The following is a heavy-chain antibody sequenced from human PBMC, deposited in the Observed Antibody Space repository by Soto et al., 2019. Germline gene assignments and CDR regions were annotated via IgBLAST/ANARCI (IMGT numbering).Heavy chain of an antibody. J-gene: IGHJ4*02. CDR2: IYLDDDK. CDR3: AHSPYYDILTGYYNTYYFDY. V-gene: IGHV2-5*02. Sequence: GLDLEWLALIYLDDDKRYSPSLKSRLTITKDTSKNQVVLTMTNMDPVDTATYYCAHSPYYDILTGYYNTYYFDYWGQGTLVTVSS. D-gene: IGHD3-9*01.